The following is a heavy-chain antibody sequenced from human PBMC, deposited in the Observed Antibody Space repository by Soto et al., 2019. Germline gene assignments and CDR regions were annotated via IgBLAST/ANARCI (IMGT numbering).Heavy chain of an antibody. CDR2: TYYKSKWFN. CDR1: GDSVSSNSAG. V-gene: IGHV6-1*01. CDR3: ARGSWYHVRAHYYMDV. Sequence: QVQLQLSGPGLMEPSQTLSLTCAISGDSVSSNSAGWNWVRQTPSRGLEWLGRTYYKSKWFNTCALSVTSRMTSDPVTAQNQLSLHLDSVTPEDTVVDFCARGSWYHVRAHYYMDVWGKGTTVTVSS. D-gene: IGHD2-2*01. J-gene: IGHJ6*03.